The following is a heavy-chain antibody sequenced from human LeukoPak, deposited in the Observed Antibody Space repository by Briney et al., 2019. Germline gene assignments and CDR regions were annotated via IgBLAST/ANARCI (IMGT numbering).Heavy chain of an antibody. J-gene: IGHJ4*02. CDR3: ASMTMVRGVFDY. Sequence: ASVKVSCKASGYTFTGYYMHWVRQAPGQGLEWMGWINPNSGGTNYAQKLQGRVTMTTDTSTSTAYMELRSLRSDDTAVYYCASMTMVRGVFDYWGQGTLVTVSS. V-gene: IGHV1-2*02. CDR2: INPNSGGT. D-gene: IGHD3-10*01. CDR1: GYTFTGYY.